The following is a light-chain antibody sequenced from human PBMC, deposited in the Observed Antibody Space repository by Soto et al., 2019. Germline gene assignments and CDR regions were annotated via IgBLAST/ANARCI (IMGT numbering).Light chain of an antibody. CDR1: SSNIGAGYA. Sequence: QSVLTQPPSVSGAPGQRVSISCTGTSSNIGAGYAVHWYQQLPGKAPKLLIQDNNIRPSGVPDRFSVSKSGTSASLAISGLQSEDEADYYCAAWDDSRNGHYVFGTGTKVTVL. J-gene: IGLJ1*01. CDR3: AAWDDSRNGHYV. CDR2: DNN. V-gene: IGLV1-40*01.